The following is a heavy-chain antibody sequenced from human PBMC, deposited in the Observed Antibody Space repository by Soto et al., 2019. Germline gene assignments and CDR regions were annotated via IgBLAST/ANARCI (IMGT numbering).Heavy chain of an antibody. CDR2: ISWNSGSI. V-gene: IGHV3-9*01. D-gene: IGHD4-17*01. CDR3: AKEGRGTVTTRGDAFDI. CDR1: GFTFDDYA. J-gene: IGHJ3*02. Sequence: EVQLVESGGGLVQPGRSLRLSCAASGFTFDDYAMHWVRQAPGKGLEWVSGISWNSGSIGYADSVKGRFTISRDNAKNSLYLQMNSLRAEDTALYYCAKEGRGTVTTRGDAFDIWGQGTMVTVSS.